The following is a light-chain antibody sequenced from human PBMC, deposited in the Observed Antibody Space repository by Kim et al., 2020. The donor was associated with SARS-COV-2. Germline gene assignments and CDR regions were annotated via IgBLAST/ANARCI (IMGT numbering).Light chain of an antibody. J-gene: IGKJ1*01. Sequence: CAGDRATLSCRVRQGVGSSHLALYQHKPGQATSLLTYRASSMATGIPDRFSRSGSGPDFTLTISRVEPEDFAVYYCQQYGSSPRTFGQGTKVDIK. CDR1: QGVGSSH. V-gene: IGKV3-20*01. CDR3: QQYGSSPRT. CDR2: RAS.